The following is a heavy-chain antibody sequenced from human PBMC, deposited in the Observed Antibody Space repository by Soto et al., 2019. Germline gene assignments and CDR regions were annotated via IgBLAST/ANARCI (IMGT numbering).Heavy chain of an antibody. J-gene: IGHJ3*02. D-gene: IGHD3-22*01. V-gene: IGHV3-21*01. CDR1: GFTFSSYS. Sequence: EVQLVESGGGLVKPGGSLRLSCAASGFTFSSYSMNWVRQAPGKGLEWVSSISSSSSYIYYADSVKGRFTISRDNAKNSLYLQMNSLRAEDTAVYYCARAPLITMIVPDAFDIWGQGTMVTVSS. CDR3: ARAPLITMIVPDAFDI. CDR2: ISSSSSYI.